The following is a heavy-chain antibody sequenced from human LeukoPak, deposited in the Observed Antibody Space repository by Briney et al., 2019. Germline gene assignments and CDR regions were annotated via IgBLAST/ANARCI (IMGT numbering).Heavy chain of an antibody. CDR1: GFTFSTYS. CDR3: ARNLYDFLTGFDS. V-gene: IGHV3-48*02. Sequence: PGGSLRLSCAASGFTFSTYSMNWVRQSPGKGLEWVSYIRSSSSIIHYADSVKGRFTISGDNAKSSLYLQMNSLRDEDTAVYYCARNLYDFLTGFDSWGQGTLVTVSS. J-gene: IGHJ4*02. D-gene: IGHD3-9*01. CDR2: IRSSSSII.